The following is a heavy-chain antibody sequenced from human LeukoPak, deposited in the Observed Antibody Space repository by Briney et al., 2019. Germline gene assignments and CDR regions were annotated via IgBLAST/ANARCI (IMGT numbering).Heavy chain of an antibody. D-gene: IGHD3-22*01. CDR1: GGSIRSGSRY. V-gene: IGHV4-39*02. CDR2: IYDSGSS. Sequence: PSETLSLTCTVSGGSIRSGSRYWAWIRQPPGKELDWSGCIYDSGSSYYNPSLENRVTISIDTSKNHFSLKLSSLSAADTSVYYCAKRDDSGGNLVDLWGQGTLVTVS. CDR3: AKRDDSGGNLVDL. J-gene: IGHJ4*02.